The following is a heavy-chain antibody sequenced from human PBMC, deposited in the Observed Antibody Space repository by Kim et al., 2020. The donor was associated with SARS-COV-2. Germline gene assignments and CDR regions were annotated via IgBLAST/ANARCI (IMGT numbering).Heavy chain of an antibody. J-gene: IGHJ3*02. Sequence: ASVKVSCKASGYTFTTYYVHWVRQAPRQGLGWMGTINPGGGSTIYAQKFQGRVTMTRDTSTTTVYMELSSLRSEDTAVYYCARRLIYYDAFDIWGQGTMVTVSS. D-gene: IGHD1-26*01. CDR3: ARRLIYYDAFDI. V-gene: IGHV1-46*01. CDR2: INPGGGST. CDR1: GYTFTTYY.